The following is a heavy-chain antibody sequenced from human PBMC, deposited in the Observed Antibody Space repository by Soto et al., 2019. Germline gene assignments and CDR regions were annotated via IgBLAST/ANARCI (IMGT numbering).Heavy chain of an antibody. D-gene: IGHD3-16*01. CDR2: INPNVGGT. J-gene: IGHJ5*02. Sequence: QVQLVQSGAEVKKPGASVYVSCKASGYTFTDYYLHWVRQAPGQGLEWMGWINPNVGGTNYARKFQGRVTMTRDTFISTVYMKLTRLRPDDTATYYCARGGREVPRIPYDTWGQGTLVTVSS. V-gene: IGHV1-2*02. CDR3: ARGGREVPRIPYDT. CDR1: GYTFTDYY.